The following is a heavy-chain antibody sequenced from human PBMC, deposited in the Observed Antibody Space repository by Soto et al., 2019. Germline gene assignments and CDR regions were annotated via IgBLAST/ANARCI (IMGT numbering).Heavy chain of an antibody. CDR1: GGSVSSGSYY. V-gene: IGHV4-61*01. CDR3: ARIPSPFWSGYGNWFDP. CDR2: IYYSGST. D-gene: IGHD3-3*01. J-gene: IGHJ5*02. Sequence: SETLSLTCTVSGGSVSSGSYYWSWIRQPPGKGLEWIGYIYYSGSTNYNPSLKSRVTISVDTSKNQFSLKLSSVTAADTAVYYCARIPSPFWSGYGNWFDPWGQGTLVTVSS.